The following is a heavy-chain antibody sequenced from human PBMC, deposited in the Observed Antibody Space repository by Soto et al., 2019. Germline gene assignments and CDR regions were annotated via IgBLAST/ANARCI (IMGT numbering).Heavy chain of an antibody. CDR1: GGSFSSYA. CDR2: IIPMFGTT. V-gene: IGHV1-69*01. CDR3: ATNAGGDLLNWFDP. D-gene: IGHD2-21*02. J-gene: IGHJ5*02. Sequence: QVQLVQSGAEVKKPGTSVKVSCKASGGSFSSYAIIWVRQAPGQGLEWMGGIIPMFGTTNYAQRFQGRVTMTADGPTTTAYLEVRSLRSEDTAVYYCATNAGGDLLNWFDPWGQGTLVTVSS.